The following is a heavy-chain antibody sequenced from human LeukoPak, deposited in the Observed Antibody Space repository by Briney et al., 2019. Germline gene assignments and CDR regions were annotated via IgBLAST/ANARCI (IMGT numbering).Heavy chain of an antibody. CDR1: GGSISSGDYY. CDR3: ARTLIVGATVDY. V-gene: IGHV4-30-4*08. D-gene: IGHD1-26*01. CDR2: IYYSGST. Sequence: SETLSLTCTVSGGSISSGDYYRSWIRQPPGKGLEWIGYIYYSGSTYYNPPLKSRVTISVDTSKNQFSLKLSSVTAADTAVYYCARTLIVGATVDYWGQGTLVTVSS. J-gene: IGHJ4*02.